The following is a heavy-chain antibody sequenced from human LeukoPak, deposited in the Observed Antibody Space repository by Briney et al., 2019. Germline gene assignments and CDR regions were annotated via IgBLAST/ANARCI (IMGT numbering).Heavy chain of an antibody. Sequence: PSETLSLTCTVSGGSISSGGYYWSWIRQHPGKGLEWIGYIYYSGSTYYNPSLKSRVTISVDTSKNQFSLKLSSVTAADTAVYYCARVVYCSSTSCLYYFDYWGQGTLVTVSS. CDR1: GGSISSGGYY. CDR2: IYYSGST. CDR3: ARVVYCSSTSCLYYFDY. V-gene: IGHV4-31*03. J-gene: IGHJ4*02. D-gene: IGHD2-2*01.